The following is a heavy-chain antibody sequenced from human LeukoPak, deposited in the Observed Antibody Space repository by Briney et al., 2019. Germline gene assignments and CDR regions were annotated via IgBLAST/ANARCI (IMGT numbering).Heavy chain of an antibody. V-gene: IGHV4-39*01. CDR1: GGSISSSSYY. J-gene: IGHJ4*02. CDR2: IYYSGST. CDR3: ARHIYSSSWFDY. D-gene: IGHD6-13*01. Sequence: SETLSLTCTVSGGSISSSSYYWGWLRQPPGTGLEWLGSIYYSGSTYYNPSLKSRVTISVDTSKNQFSLKLSSVTAADTAVYYCARHIYSSSWFDYWGQGTLVTVSS.